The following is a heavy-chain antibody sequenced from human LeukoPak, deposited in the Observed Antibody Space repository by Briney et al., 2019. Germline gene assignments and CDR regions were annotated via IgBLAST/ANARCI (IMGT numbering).Heavy chain of an antibody. Sequence: SGTLSLTCTVSGGSVNSVTYYWSWIRQPPGKGLEWIGYIYYSGSTKYNPSLKSRVTISVDTSKNQFSLKLSSVTAADTAVYYCARVDPYVYYFDYWGQGTLVTVSS. J-gene: IGHJ4*02. CDR3: ARVDPYVYYFDY. V-gene: IGHV4-61*01. CDR2: IYYSGST. D-gene: IGHD3-16*01. CDR1: GGSVNSVTYY.